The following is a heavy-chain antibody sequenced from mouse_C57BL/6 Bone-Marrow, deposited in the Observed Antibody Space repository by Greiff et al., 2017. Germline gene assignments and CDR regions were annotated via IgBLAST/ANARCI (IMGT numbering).Heavy chain of an antibody. CDR3: TTYYYGSSLAY. V-gene: IGHV14-1*01. D-gene: IGHD1-1*01. CDR1: GFNIKDYY. Sequence: VQLQPSGAELVRPGASVKLSCTASGFNIKDYYMHWVKQRPEQGLEWIGRIDPEDGDTEYAPKFQGKATMTADTSSNTAYLQLSSLTSEDTAVYYCTTYYYGSSLAYWGQGTLVTVSA. CDR2: IDPEDGDT. J-gene: IGHJ3*01.